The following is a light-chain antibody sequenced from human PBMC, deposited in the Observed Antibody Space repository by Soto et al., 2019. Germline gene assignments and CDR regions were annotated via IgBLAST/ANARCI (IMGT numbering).Light chain of an antibody. CDR1: SSNIGAGHV. J-gene: IGLJ2*01. Sequence: QSVLTQPPSVSGAPGQRVTISCTGSSSNIGAGHVVHWYQQFPGRAPNLLIYGSSNRPSGVPDRFSGSKSGTSASLAITGLQAEDEADYSCQSYDNTLRASVFGGGTKLTVL. V-gene: IGLV1-40*01. CDR2: GSS. CDR3: QSYDNTLRASV.